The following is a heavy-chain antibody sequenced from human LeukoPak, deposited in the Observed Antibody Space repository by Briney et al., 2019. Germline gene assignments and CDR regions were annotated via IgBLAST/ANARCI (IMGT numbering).Heavy chain of an antibody. V-gene: IGHV3-9*01. D-gene: IGHD1-26*01. Sequence: PGGSLRLSCAASGFTFDDYAMHWVRQAPGKGLEWVSGISWNSGSIGYADSVKGRFTISRDNAKNSLYLQMNSLRAEDTALYYCAKDQGLSGSHDYFDYWGQGTLVTVSS. CDR3: AKDQGLSGSHDYFDY. CDR1: GFTFDDYA. J-gene: IGHJ4*02. CDR2: ISWNSGSI.